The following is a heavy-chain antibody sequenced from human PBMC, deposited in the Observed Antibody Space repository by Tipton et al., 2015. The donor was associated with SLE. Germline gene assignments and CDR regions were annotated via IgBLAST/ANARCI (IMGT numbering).Heavy chain of an antibody. V-gene: IGHV4-61*09. CDR3: ARTGYSSGWSLPFDY. J-gene: IGHJ4*02. Sequence: TLSLTCSVSGGSISSGTYYWSWIRQSAGKGLEWIGYIYTSGSTNYNPSLKSRVTISVDTSKNQFSLKLSSVTAADTAVYYCARTGYSSGWSLPFDYWGQGTLVTVSS. CDR2: IYTSGST. D-gene: IGHD6-19*01. CDR1: GGSISSGTYY.